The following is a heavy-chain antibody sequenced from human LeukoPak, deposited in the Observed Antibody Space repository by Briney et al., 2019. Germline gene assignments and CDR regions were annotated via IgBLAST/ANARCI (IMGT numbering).Heavy chain of an antibody. CDR1: GFTFARYG. V-gene: IGHV3-21*01. D-gene: IGHD1-1*01. J-gene: IGHJ4*02. Sequence: GGSLRLSCAASGFTFARYGMSWVRQAPGKGLEWVSSISSGSSYIYYADSVKGRFTISRDNAKNSLYLQMNSLRAEDTAVYYCARDLVQLERSIDYWGQGTLVTVSS. CDR3: ARDLVQLERSIDY. CDR2: ISSGSSYI.